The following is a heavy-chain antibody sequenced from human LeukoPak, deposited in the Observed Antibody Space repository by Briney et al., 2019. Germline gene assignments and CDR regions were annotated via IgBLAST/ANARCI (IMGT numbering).Heavy chain of an antibody. D-gene: IGHD6-13*01. J-gene: IGHJ6*03. V-gene: IGHV3-23*01. CDR2: ISGSGDST. Sequence: PGGSLRLSCEASGFTFSSHAMSWVRQAPGKGLEWVSVISGSGDSTYYADSVKGRFTSSRDNSKNTLYLQMNGLRAEDTAVYYCARDHSSSSLYYYYYMDVWGKGTTVTVSS. CDR3: ARDHSSSSLYYYYYMDV. CDR1: GFTFSSHA.